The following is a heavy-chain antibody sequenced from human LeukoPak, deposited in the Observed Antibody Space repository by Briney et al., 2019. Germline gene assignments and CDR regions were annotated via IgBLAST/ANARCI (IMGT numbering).Heavy chain of an antibody. Sequence: SQTLSLTCAISGDSVSSNSAAWNWIRQSPSRGLEWLGRTYYRSKWYNDYAVSVKSRITINPDTSKNQFSLQLNSVTPEDTAVYYCARDPASSGWYGNYYYYGMDVWGQGTTVTVSS. CDR2: TYYRSKWYN. CDR3: ARDPASSGWYGNYYYYGMDV. V-gene: IGHV6-1*01. CDR1: GDSVSSNSAA. J-gene: IGHJ6*02. D-gene: IGHD6-19*01.